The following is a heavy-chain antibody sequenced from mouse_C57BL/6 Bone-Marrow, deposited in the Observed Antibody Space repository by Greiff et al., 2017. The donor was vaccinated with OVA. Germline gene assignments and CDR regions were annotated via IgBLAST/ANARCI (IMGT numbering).Heavy chain of an antibody. Sequence: QVQLQQPGAELVKPGASVKMSCKASGYTFTSYWITWVKQRPGRGLEWIGDIYPGSGGTNYNEKFKSKATLTVDTSSSTAYMQLSSLTSEDSAVYYSASFGSSFLYFDYWGQGTTLTVSS. J-gene: IGHJ2*01. D-gene: IGHD1-1*01. CDR3: ASFGSSFLYFDY. CDR1: GYTFTSYW. CDR2: IYPGSGGT. V-gene: IGHV1-55*01.